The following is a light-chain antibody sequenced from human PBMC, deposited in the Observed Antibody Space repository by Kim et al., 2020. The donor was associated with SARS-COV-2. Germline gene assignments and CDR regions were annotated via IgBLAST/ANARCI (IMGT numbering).Light chain of an antibody. Sequence: QSVLTQSPSASGTPGQRVAIFCSGSSSSIGRNTVNWYKQVPGTAPKLLIYNNNQRPSGVSDRFSGSKSGTSASLVIDGLQSDDEADYYCAAWDDSLIGVFGGGTKLTVL. CDR3: AAWDDSLIGV. J-gene: IGLJ3*02. CDR2: NNN. CDR1: SSSIGRNT. V-gene: IGLV1-44*01.